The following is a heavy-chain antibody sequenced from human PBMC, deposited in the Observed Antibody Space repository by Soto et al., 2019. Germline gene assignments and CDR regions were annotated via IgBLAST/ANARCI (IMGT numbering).Heavy chain of an antibody. CDR2: ISGSGGST. J-gene: IGHJ4*02. Sequence: GSLRLSCAASGFTFSSYAMSWVRQAPGKGLEWVSAISGSGGSTYYADSVKGRFTISRDNSKNTLYLQMNSLRAEDTAVYYCAKVTYQLQYFDYWGQGTLVTVSS. D-gene: IGHD2-2*01. CDR3: AKVTYQLQYFDY. CDR1: GFTFSSYA. V-gene: IGHV3-23*01.